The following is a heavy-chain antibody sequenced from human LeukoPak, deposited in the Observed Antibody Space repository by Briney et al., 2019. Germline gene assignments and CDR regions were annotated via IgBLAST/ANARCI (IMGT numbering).Heavy chain of an antibody. CDR2: ISYDGSNK. Sequence: PGGSLRLSCAASGFTFSSYALHWVRQAPGKGLERVAVISYDGSNKYYADSVKGRFTISRDNSKNTLYLQMNSLRAEDTAVYYCARDFDDYAFDFDYWGQGTLVTVSS. CDR3: ARDFDDYAFDFDY. V-gene: IGHV3-30*04. CDR1: GFTFSSYA. J-gene: IGHJ4*02. D-gene: IGHD4-17*01.